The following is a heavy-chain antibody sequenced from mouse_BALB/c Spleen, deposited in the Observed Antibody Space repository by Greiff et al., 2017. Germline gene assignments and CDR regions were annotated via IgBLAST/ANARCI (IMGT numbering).Heavy chain of an antibody. CDR3: ARQYGNYFDY. CDR1: GFTFSSYT. CDR2: ISSGGGNT. V-gene: IGHV5-9*03. D-gene: IGHD2-10*02. J-gene: IGHJ2*01. Sequence: EVHLVESGGGLVKPGGSLKLSCAASGFTFSSYTMSWVRQTPEKRLEWVATISSGGGNTYYPDSVKGRFTISRDNAKNNLYLQMSSLRSEDTALYYCARQYGNYFDYWGQGTTLTVSS.